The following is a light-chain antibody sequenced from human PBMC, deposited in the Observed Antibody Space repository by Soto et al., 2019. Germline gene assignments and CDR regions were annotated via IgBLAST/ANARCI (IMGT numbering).Light chain of an antibody. Sequence: QSVLTQPRSVSGSPGQSVTISCTGTSNNVGDYKYVSWYQQHPGEAPKVMIYDVSKPPSGVPDRFSGSKSGKTASMTISGLQAEDEAYYYCCSYAGSYVFGTGTKLTVL. V-gene: IGLV2-11*01. CDR2: DVS. J-gene: IGLJ1*01. CDR3: CSYAGSYV. CDR1: SNNVGDYKY.